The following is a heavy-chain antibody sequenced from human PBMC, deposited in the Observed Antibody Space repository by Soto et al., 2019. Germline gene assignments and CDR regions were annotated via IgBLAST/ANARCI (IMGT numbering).Heavy chain of an antibody. D-gene: IGHD5-18*01. J-gene: IGHJ4*02. CDR1: GASINSYS. V-gene: IGHV4-59*01. Sequence: SETLSLTCAVSGASINSYSWSWVRLPPGKGLEWIGYIYYTGSTNYNPSLKSRVTISVDTSKNQFSLRLSSVTAADTAVYYCASVRGYSYGLGGLDYWGQGTLVTVSS. CDR3: ASVRGYSYGLGGLDY. CDR2: IYYTGST.